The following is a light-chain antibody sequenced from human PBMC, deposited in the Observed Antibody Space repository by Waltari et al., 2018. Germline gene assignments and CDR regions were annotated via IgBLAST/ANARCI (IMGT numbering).Light chain of an antibody. CDR1: ELGVKY. V-gene: IGLV3-1*01. J-gene: IGLJ2*01. Sequence: SYELTQPPSVSVSPGPTASISCSGDELGVKYACWYRQKPGQSPVLVLYQDTMRPSGIPERFSGSNSGITATLTIRGTQPVDEADYYCQAWDNFTVAFGGGTKLSVL. CDR3: QAWDNFTVA. CDR2: QDT.